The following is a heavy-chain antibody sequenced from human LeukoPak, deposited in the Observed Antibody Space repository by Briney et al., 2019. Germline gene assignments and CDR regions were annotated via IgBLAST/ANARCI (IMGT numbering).Heavy chain of an antibody. CDR1: GGSISSGRYY. CDR3: ARDYYDSSGYLDAFDI. Sequence: PSETLSLTCTLSGGSISSGRYYWSWSRQPAGKGLEWIGRIYTSGSTNYNPSLKSRVTISVDTYKKQLSLKLSSVTDADPAVYYCARDYYDSSGYLDAFDIWGQGTMVTVSS. J-gene: IGHJ3*02. CDR2: IYTSGST. D-gene: IGHD3-22*01. V-gene: IGHV4-61*02.